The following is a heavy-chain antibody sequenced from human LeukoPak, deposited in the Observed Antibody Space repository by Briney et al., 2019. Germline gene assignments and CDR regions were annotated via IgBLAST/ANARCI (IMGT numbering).Heavy chain of an antibody. V-gene: IGHV3-53*01. D-gene: IGHD2-21*02. CDR2: IYKSGNT. J-gene: IGHJ4*02. CDR3: ARDSTEVTGDC. Sequence: GGSLRLSCAASGFTVSYNYMTWVRQAPGKGLEWVSVIYKSGNTHYADSVKGRFTISRDNSKNTLYLQMNSLRAEDTAVYYCARDSTEVTGDCWGQGTLVTVSS. CDR1: GFTVSYNY.